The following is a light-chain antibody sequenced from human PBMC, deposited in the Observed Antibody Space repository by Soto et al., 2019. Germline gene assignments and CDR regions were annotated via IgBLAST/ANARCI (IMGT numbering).Light chain of an antibody. V-gene: IGKV3-20*01. CDR1: QSVSSTY. Sequence: EIVLTQSPATLSLSPGERATLSCRASQSVSSTYLAWYQQKPGQAPRLLIYGASTRATGIPDRFSGSGSGTDFTLTISRLEPEDFAVYYCQQWGSSSWTFGQGTKVDIK. CDR3: QQWGSSSWT. CDR2: GAS. J-gene: IGKJ1*01.